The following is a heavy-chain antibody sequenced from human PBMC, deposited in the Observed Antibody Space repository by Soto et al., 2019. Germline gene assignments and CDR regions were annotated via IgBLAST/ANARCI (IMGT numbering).Heavy chain of an antibody. Sequence: QVQLVQSGAEVKKPGSSVKVSCKASGGTFSSYAISWVRQAPGQGLEWMGGIIPIFGTANYAQKFQGRVTITADKSASTAYMELSSLRSEHTAVYYCARSRHSSSWYPKATFYYYYYGMDVWGQGTTVTVSS. J-gene: IGHJ6*02. V-gene: IGHV1-69*06. D-gene: IGHD6-13*01. CDR2: IIPIFGTA. CDR1: GGTFSSYA. CDR3: ARSRHSSSWYPKATFYYYYYGMDV.